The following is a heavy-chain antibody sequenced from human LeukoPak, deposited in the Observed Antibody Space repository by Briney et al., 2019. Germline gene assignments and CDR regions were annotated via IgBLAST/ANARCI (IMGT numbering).Heavy chain of an antibody. CDR1: GDFISSYY. V-gene: IGHV4-4*07. Sequence: SETLSLTCTVSGDFISSYYWSWIRQPAGKGLEWIGRFYTSGSTNYNPSFKSRVTMSVDPSKNQFSLKLSSVTAADTAVYYCARGPLQYYYDSSGYPLGYYYYMDVWGKGTTVTVSS. CDR3: ARGPLQYYYDSSGYPLGYYYYMDV. CDR2: FYTSGST. J-gene: IGHJ6*03. D-gene: IGHD3-22*01.